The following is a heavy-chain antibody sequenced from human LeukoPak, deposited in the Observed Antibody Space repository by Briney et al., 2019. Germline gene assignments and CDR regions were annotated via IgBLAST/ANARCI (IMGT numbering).Heavy chain of an antibody. J-gene: IGHJ3*02. CDR2: IRYDGSNK. Sequence: GGSLRLSCAASGFTFSSYGMHWVRQAPGKGLEWVAFIRYDGSNKYYADSVKGRFTISRDNSKNTLYLQMNSLRAEDTAVYYCARVNFGSSGAFDIWGQGTMVTVSS. CDR1: GFTFSSYG. V-gene: IGHV3-30*02. D-gene: IGHD1-26*01. CDR3: ARVNFGSSGAFDI.